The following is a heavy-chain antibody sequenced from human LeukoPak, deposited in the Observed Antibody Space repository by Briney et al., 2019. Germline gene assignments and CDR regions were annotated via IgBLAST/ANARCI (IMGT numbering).Heavy chain of an antibody. D-gene: IGHD6-13*01. J-gene: IGHJ4*02. Sequence: GGSLRLSCAASGFTFSSYAMSWVRQAPGKGLEWVSAISGSGGNTNYADSVRGQFTISRDNSKNTLYLQMNSLRAEDTAIYYCAKVSWANYFDYWGQGTLVTVSS. CDR2: ISGSGGNT. CDR3: AKVSWANYFDY. CDR1: GFTFSSYA. V-gene: IGHV3-23*01.